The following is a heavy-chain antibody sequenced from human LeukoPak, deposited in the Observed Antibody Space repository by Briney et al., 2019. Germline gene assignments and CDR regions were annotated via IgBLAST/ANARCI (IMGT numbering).Heavy chain of an antibody. Sequence: GGSLRLSCAASGFTFDDYAMHWVRQAPGKGLEWVSGISWNSGSIGYADSVKGRLTISRDNAKNSLYLQMNSLRAEDTALYYCAKEASSGYYFGVAFDIWGQGTMVTVSS. CDR1: GFTFDDYA. CDR3: AKEASSGYYFGVAFDI. CDR2: ISWNSGSI. D-gene: IGHD3-22*01. J-gene: IGHJ3*02. V-gene: IGHV3-9*01.